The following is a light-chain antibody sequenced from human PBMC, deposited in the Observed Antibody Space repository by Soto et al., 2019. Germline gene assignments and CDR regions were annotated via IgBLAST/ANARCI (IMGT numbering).Light chain of an antibody. V-gene: IGKV1-5*01. CDR1: QSIGSW. Sequence: DIQMTQSPSTLSASVGDRVTITCRASQSIGSWLAWYQQKTGKAPKLLISDASSLESGVPSRFSGSGSGTAFTLTISILEPDEFATYYCQPSNCYSCFGGGTNVEIK. CDR2: DAS. J-gene: IGKJ4*01. CDR3: QPSNCYSC.